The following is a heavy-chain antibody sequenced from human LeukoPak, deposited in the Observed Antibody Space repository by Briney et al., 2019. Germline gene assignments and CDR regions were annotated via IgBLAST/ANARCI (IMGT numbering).Heavy chain of an antibody. CDR3: ARDVSIYGYYYYGMDV. J-gene: IGHJ6*02. V-gene: IGHV3-21*01. CDR2: ISSSSYI. Sequence: GGSLRLSCAASGFTFSSYSMNWVRQAPGKGLEWVSSISSSSYIYYADSVKGRFTISRDNAKNSLYLQMNSLRAEDTAVYYCARDVSIYGYYYYGMDVWGQGTTVTVSS. D-gene: IGHD2/OR15-2a*01. CDR1: GFTFSSYS.